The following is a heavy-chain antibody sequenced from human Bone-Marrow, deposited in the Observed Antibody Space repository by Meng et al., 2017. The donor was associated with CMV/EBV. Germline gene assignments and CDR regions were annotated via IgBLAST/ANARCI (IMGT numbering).Heavy chain of an antibody. D-gene: IGHD2-2*02. CDR1: GFTFSSYS. CDR3: AKVWGGYCSGITCYSPYYYYGMDV. Sequence: ETLSLTCAASGFTFSSYSMNWVRQAPGKGLEWVSSISSSSSYIYYADSVKGRFTISRDNAKNSLYLQMNSLRAEDTAVYYCAKVWGGYCSGITCYSPYYYYGMDVWGQGTTVTVSS. J-gene: IGHJ6*02. CDR2: ISSSSSYI. V-gene: IGHV3-21*04.